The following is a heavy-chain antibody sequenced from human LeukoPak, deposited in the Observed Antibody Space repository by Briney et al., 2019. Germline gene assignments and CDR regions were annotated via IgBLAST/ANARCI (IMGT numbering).Heavy chain of an antibody. J-gene: IGHJ4*02. Sequence: ASVKVSCKASGYTFTSYAMHWVRQAPGQRLEWMGWINAGNGNTKYSQKFQGRVTITRDTSASTAYTELSSLRSEDTAVYYCARDGGTEMATTYFDYWGQGTLVTVSS. D-gene: IGHD5-24*01. CDR3: ARDGGTEMATTYFDY. V-gene: IGHV1-3*01. CDR1: GYTFTSYA. CDR2: INAGNGNT.